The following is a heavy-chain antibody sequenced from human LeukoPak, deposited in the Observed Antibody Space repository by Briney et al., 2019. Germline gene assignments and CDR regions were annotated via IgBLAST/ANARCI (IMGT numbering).Heavy chain of an antibody. J-gene: IGHJ6*04. V-gene: IGHV4-59*01. CDR2: IYYSEST. Sequence: SETLSLTCTVSGGSISSYYWSWIRQPPGKGLEWIGYIYYSESTNYNPSLKSRVTISVDTSKNQFSLKLSSVTAADTAVYYCARDPAVAGSSYYGMDVWGKGTTVTVSS. CDR1: GGSISSYY. CDR3: ARDPAVAGSSYYGMDV. D-gene: IGHD6-19*01.